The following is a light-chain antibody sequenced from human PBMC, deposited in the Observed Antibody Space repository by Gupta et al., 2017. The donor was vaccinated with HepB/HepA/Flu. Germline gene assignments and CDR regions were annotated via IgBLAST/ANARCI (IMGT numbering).Light chain of an antibody. CDR1: QSVRRN. Sequence: EMVMTQSPAILSVSPGERATLSCRTSQSVRRNLAWYQQKPGQSPRLLIYDASTRATGVPGRFSGSGSGTDFTLTSNSLRSEDFALYYCQQYNNWPPGTFGQGTKVEIK. CDR3: QQYNNWPPGT. V-gene: IGKV3-15*01. J-gene: IGKJ1*01. CDR2: DAS.